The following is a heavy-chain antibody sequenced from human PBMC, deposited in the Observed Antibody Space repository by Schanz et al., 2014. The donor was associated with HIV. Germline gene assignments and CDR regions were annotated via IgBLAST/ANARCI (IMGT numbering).Heavy chain of an antibody. J-gene: IGHJ5*02. CDR3: AKEEWFRFDP. CDR2: IKEDGSET. CDR1: GFTFSSYW. V-gene: IGHV3-7*01. D-gene: IGHD3-3*01. Sequence: EVQLVESGGGLVQPGGSLRLSCAASGFTFSSYWMTWVRQAPGEGLEWVAKIKEDGSETYYVGSVTGRFTISRDNTKKSLYLQMNSLRAEDTAVYYCAKEEWFRFDPWGQGTLVTVSS.